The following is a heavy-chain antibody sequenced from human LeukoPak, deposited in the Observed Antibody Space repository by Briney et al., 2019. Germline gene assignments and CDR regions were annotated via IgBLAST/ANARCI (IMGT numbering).Heavy chain of an antibody. J-gene: IGHJ4*02. D-gene: IGHD5-12*01. V-gene: IGHV5-51*01. Sequence: GESLKISCKGSGYSFTSYWIGWVRQMPGKGLEWMGIIYPGDSDIRYSPSFQGQVTISADRSISTAYLQWSSLKASDTAMYYCARQHRRGYSASDYWGQGTLVTVSS. CDR2: IYPGDSDI. CDR1: GYSFTSYW. CDR3: ARQHRRGYSASDY.